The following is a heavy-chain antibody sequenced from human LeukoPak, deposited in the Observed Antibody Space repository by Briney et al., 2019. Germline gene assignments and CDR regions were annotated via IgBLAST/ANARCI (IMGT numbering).Heavy chain of an antibody. V-gene: IGHV7-4-1*02. CDR2: INTNTGNP. CDR1: GYIFDIYA. D-gene: IGHD4-11*01. Sequence: ASVKVSCKASGYIFDIYALIWVRQAPGQGLELMGWINTNTGNPTYAQGFTGRFVFSLDTSVSTAYLQISSLKAEDTAVYYCARDYTLTLVTTTYFQHWGQGTLVTVSS. CDR3: ARDYTLTLVTTTYFQH. J-gene: IGHJ1*01.